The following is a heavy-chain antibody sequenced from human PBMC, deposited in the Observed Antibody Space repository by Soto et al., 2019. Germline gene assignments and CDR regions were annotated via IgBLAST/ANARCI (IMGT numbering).Heavy chain of an antibody. CDR2: IIPIFGTA. CDR3: ARVQGSCSSTSCYTGMDV. D-gene: IGHD2-2*02. J-gene: IGHJ6*02. V-gene: IGHV1-69*13. Sequence: GASVKVSCKASGGTFSSYAISWVRQAPGQGLEWMGGIIPIFGTANYAQKFQGRVTITADESTSTAYMELSSLRFEYTAVYYCARVQGSCSSTSCYTGMDVWGQGTTVTFSS. CDR1: GGTFSSYA.